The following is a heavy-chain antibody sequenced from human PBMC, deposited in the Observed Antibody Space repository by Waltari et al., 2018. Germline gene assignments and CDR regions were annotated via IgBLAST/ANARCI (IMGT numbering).Heavy chain of an antibody. V-gene: IGHV3-7*04. CDR3: ARDRWWLAHDY. Sequence: EVQLVESGGDLVQPGDSLRLSCAASGFSFDKYWMAWVRQAPGKGLEWVDKIKQDGSTKYCEASVRGRFTISRDNAKNSLYLQMNSLRAEDTAVYYCARDRWWLAHDYWGQGTLVTVSS. CDR2: IKQDGSTK. CDR1: GFSFDKYW. J-gene: IGHJ4*02. D-gene: IGHD2-15*01.